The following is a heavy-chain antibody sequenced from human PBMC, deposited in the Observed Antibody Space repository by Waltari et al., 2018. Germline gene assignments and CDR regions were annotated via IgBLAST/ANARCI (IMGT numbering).Heavy chain of an antibody. V-gene: IGHV4-59*01. CDR1: GGSISSYY. J-gene: IGHJ4*02. Sequence: QVQLQESGPGLVKPSETLSLTCTVSGGSISSYYWSWIRQPPGKGLEWIGYIYYSGSTNYNPSLKSRVTISVDTSKNQFSLKLSSVTAADTAVYYCARGDRVVVPAAAYYDYWGQGILVTVSS. D-gene: IGHD2-2*01. CDR3: ARGDRVVVPAAAYYDY. CDR2: IYYSGST.